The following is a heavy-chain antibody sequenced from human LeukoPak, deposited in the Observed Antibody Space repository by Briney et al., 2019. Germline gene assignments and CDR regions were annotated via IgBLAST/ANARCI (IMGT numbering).Heavy chain of an antibody. Sequence: GGSLRLSCAASGFTLRSYWMSWVRQAPGKGLEWVANINKDGSGQYYVDSVRGRFTISRDNAKNSLYLQMNSLRAEDSAVYYCARDPDYGDPGPFWGSWGQGTLVTVSS. J-gene: IGHJ5*02. D-gene: IGHD4-17*01. CDR2: INKDGSGQ. CDR1: GFTLRSYW. CDR3: ARDPDYGDPGPFWGS. V-gene: IGHV3-7*01.